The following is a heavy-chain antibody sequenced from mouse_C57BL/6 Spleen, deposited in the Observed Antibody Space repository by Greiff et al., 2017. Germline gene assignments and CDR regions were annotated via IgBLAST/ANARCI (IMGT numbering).Heavy chain of an antibody. J-gene: IGHJ4*01. Sequence: VQRVESGPGLVQPSQSLSITCTVSGFSLTSYGVHWVRQSPGKGLEWLGVIWSGGSTDYTAAFISRLSISKDNSKSQVFFKMNSLQADYTAIYYCARRIYYGNYTAIDYWGQGTSVTVSS. CDR2: IWSGGST. D-gene: IGHD2-1*01. CDR3: ARRIYYGNYTAIDY. V-gene: IGHV2-2*01. CDR1: GFSLTSYG.